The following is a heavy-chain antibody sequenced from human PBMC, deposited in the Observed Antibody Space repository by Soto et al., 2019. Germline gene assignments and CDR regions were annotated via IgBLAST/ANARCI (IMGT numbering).Heavy chain of an antibody. V-gene: IGHV3-23*01. CDR1: GFTFSSYA. CDR2: ISGSGGST. CDR3: AKDGPTTVDDYYYYGMDV. J-gene: IGHJ6*02. D-gene: IGHD4-17*01. Sequence: PGGSLRLSCAASGFTFSSYAMSWVRQAPGKGLEWVSAISGSGGSTYYADSVKGRFTISRDNSKNTLYLQMNSLRAEDTAVYCCAKDGPTTVDDYYYYGMDVWGQGTTVTVSS.